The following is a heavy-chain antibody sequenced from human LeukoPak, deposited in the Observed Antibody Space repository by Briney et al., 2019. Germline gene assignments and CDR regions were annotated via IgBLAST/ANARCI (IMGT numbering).Heavy chain of an antibody. CDR2: IKTDGSEK. V-gene: IGHV3-7*01. D-gene: IGHD2-2*01. Sequence: GGSLRLSCAASGLTFTDFWMNWVRQAPGRGLEWVANIKTDGSEKYYVDSVKGRFAISRDNAKNEVYLEMNSLRAEDTGVYYCSGRDSSRSPRAYWGQGTLVSVSS. CDR3: SGRDSSRSPRAY. J-gene: IGHJ4*02. CDR1: GLTFTDFW.